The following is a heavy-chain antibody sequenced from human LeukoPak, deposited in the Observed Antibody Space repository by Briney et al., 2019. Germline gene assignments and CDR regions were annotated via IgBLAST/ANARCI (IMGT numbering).Heavy chain of an antibody. D-gene: IGHD2/OR15-2a*01. J-gene: IGHJ6*02. Sequence: SETLSLTCTVSGGSISSGGYYWSWIRQHPGKGLEWIGYIYYSGSTYYNPSLKSRVTISVDTSKNQFSLKVSSVTAADTAVYYCATNSQFGMDVWGQGTTVTVS. CDR3: ATNSQFGMDV. CDR1: GGSISSGGYY. CDR2: IYYSGST. V-gene: IGHV4-31*03.